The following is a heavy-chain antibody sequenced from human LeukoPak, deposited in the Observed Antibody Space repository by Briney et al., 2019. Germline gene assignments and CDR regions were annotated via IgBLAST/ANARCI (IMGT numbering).Heavy chain of an antibody. CDR1: GGSIISYY. CDR3: ARGQYSGSCFDN. Sequence: SETLSLTCTVSGGSIISYYWTWIRQPPGKGLEWIGYIYYSGSTNYNPSLKSRVTILVDTSKNQFSLKVSSVTAADTAVYYCARGQYSGSCFDNWGQGSLVTVSS. CDR2: IYYSGST. J-gene: IGHJ4*02. D-gene: IGHD1-26*01. V-gene: IGHV4-59*01.